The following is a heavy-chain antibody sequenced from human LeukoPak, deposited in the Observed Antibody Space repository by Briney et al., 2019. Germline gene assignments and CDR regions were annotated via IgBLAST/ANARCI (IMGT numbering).Heavy chain of an antibody. V-gene: IGHV1-8*01. J-gene: IGHJ6*02. Sequence: ASVKVSCKASGYTFTSYDINWVRQATGQGLEWMGWMNPNSGNTGYAQKFQGRVTMTRNTSISTAYMELSSLETEDTAVYFCARGPIYLWLYYGMDVWGQGTTVTVSS. CDR2: MNPNSGNT. CDR3: ARGPIYLWLYYGMDV. CDR1: GYTFTSYD. D-gene: IGHD5-18*01.